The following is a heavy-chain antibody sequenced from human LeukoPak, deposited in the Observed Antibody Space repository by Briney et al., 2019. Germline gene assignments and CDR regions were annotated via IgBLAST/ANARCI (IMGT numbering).Heavy chain of an antibody. V-gene: IGHV1-8*02. CDR1: GYTFTSYG. J-gene: IGHJ6*02. CDR2: MNPNSGNT. Sequence: GASVKVSCKASGYTFTSYGISWVRQAPGQGLEWMGWMNPNSGNTGYAQKFQGRVTMTRNTSISTAYMELSSLRSEDTAVYYCARKDGGRDGMDVWGQGTTVTVSS. CDR3: ARKDGGRDGMDV. D-gene: IGHD2-15*01.